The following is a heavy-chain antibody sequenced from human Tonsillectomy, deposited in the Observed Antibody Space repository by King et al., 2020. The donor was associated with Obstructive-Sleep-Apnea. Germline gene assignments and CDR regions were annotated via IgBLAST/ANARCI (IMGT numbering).Heavy chain of an antibody. CDR3: ARYYHKSASFDY. J-gene: IGHJ4*02. Sequence: VQLQESGPGLVKPSETLSLTCTVSGGSISSYYWNWIRQPPGKGLEWIGYIYYSGSTNYNPSLKSRVTISVDTSKNQFSLKLNSVTAADTVVCFCARYYHKSASFDYWGQGTLVTVSS. V-gene: IGHV4-59*01. D-gene: IGHD1-26*01. CDR1: GGSISSYY. CDR2: IYYSGST.